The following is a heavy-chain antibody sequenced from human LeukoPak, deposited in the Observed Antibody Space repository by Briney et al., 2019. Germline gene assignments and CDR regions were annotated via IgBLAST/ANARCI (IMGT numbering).Heavy chain of an antibody. D-gene: IGHD2-15*01. Sequence: PGGSLRLSCAASGFTFSSYAMSWVRQAPGKGLEWVSAISGSGGSTYYADSVKGRFTISRDNSKNTLCLQMNSLRAEDTAVYYCAKDPKWWPSSYFDYWGQGTLVTVSS. CDR2: ISGSGGST. CDR1: GFTFSSYA. CDR3: AKDPKWWPSSYFDY. V-gene: IGHV3-23*01. J-gene: IGHJ4*02.